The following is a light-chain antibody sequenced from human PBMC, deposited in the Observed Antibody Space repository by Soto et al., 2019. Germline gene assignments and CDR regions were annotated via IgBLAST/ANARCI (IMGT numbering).Light chain of an antibody. CDR3: QKYNSAPWA. CDR1: QAINNY. CDR2: AAF. J-gene: IGKJ1*01. V-gene: IGKV1-27*01. Sequence: DFQMTQSPSSLSASVGDIVTITCRATQAINNYVAWYQQKPGKAPNLLIYAAFTLHSGVPSRFSGSGSGTDFTLTISSLQPEDVAIYYCQKYNSAPWAFGQGTKVEVK.